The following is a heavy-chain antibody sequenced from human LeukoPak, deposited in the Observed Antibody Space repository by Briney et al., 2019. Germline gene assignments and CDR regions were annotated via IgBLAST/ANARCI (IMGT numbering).Heavy chain of an antibody. J-gene: IGHJ4*02. CDR3: ARGPNYDFWSGPFDY. CDR1: GFTFSSYA. CDR2: ISYDGSNK. D-gene: IGHD3-3*01. V-gene: IGHV3-30*14. Sequence: GGSLRLSCAASGFTFSSYAMHWVRQAPGKGLEWVAVISYDGSNKYYADSVKGRFTISRDNSKNTLYLQMNSLRAEDTAVYYCARGPNYDFWSGPFDYWGQGTLVTVSS.